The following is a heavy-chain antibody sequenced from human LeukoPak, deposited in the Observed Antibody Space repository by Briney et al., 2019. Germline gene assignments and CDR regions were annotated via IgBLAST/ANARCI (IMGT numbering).Heavy chain of an antibody. CDR2: IYYSGST. V-gene: IGHV4-59*12. Sequence: SETLSLTCTVSGGSISSYYWSWIRQPPGKGLEWIGSIYYSGSTNYNPSLKSRVTISVDKSKNQFSLKLSSVTAADTAVYYCARESDYYGMDVWGQGTTVTVSS. CDR1: GGSISSYY. CDR3: ARESDYYGMDV. J-gene: IGHJ6*02.